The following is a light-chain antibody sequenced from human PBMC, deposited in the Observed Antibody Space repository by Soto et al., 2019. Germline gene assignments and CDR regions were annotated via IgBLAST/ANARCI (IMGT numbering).Light chain of an antibody. Sequence: PGQIATLSFRASQGIGDTLAWYQHKPGQTPRLLIYGASSRATGIPDRFRGSGSGTEFTLTISSLRSEDSAIYYCQQYFEWPPMTFGQGTKVDI. CDR3: QQYFEWPPMT. V-gene: IGKV3D-15*01. J-gene: IGKJ1*01. CDR2: GAS. CDR1: QGIGDT.